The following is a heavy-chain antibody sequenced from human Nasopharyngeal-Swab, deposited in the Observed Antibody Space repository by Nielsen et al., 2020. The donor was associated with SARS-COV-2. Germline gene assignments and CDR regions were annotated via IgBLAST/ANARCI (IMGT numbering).Heavy chain of an antibody. J-gene: IGHJ4*02. CDR3: TRCGGGCYSGRDY. Sequence: SLKISCAASAFTFSDSAIHWVREASEKGLEWVGRIRNKGNNYATAYAASVKGRFIIFRDDPTNTPYLQMNSLKTEDTAMYYCTRCGGGCYSGRDYWGQGTLVTVSS. CDR2: IRNKGNNYAT. CDR1: AFTFSDSA. V-gene: IGHV3-73*01. D-gene: IGHD2-15*01.